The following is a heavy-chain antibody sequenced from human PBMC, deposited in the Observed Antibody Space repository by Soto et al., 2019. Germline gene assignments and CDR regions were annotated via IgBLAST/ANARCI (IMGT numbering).Heavy chain of an antibody. CDR3: ARDRAEGSSSTPAGGMDV. J-gene: IGHJ6*02. CDR2: IHYSGVT. V-gene: IGHV4-59*01. D-gene: IGHD6-6*01. CDR1: GGSIRTYY. Sequence: PSETLSLTCSVSGGSIRTYYWNWIRQPPGGGLEWIAYIHYSGVTNYSPSLRGRVSISIDRSNNEFSLKVSSVTAADTAVYYCARDRAEGSSSTPAGGMDVWRPRTTVTVSS.